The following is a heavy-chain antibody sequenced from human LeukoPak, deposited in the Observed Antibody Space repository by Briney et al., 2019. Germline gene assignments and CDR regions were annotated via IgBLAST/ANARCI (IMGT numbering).Heavy chain of an antibody. V-gene: IGHV5-10-1*01. CDR3: IRLGELSAHH. D-gene: IGHD3-16*02. J-gene: IGHJ3*01. CDR2: IDPSDSYT. Sequence: GESLKISCKGSGYSFTSYWISWVRQMPGKGLEWMGRIDPSDSYTNYSPSFQGHVTISANKSISTAYQQWSSLKAANTAKYYGIRLGELSAHHWGQGTMVTVSS. CDR1: GYSFTSYW.